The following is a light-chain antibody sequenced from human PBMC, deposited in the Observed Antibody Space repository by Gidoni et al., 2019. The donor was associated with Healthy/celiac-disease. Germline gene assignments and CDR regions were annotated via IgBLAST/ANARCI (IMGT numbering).Light chain of an antibody. V-gene: IGKV1-39*01. CDR1: QSISSY. Sequence: DIQMTQSPSSLPASVGDRVTITCRASQSISSYLNWYQQKPGNAPKRLIYAASSLQSGVPSRCSGSGSGTDFTLTISSLQPEEFATYYCQQRYSTPPTFGQGTKVEIK. J-gene: IGKJ1*01. CDR2: AAS. CDR3: QQRYSTPPT.